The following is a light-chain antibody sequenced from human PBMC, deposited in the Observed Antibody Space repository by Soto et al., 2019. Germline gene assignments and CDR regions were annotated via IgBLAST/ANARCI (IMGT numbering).Light chain of an antibody. CDR2: EVS. Sequence: QSALTQPASVSGSPGQSITISCTGTSSDVGKYNYVSWYQQHPAKAPKLMIFEVSNRPSGVSNRFSDSKSGNTASLTISGLQAEDEAEYYCSSYTGSSINTVVFGGGTKLTVL. CDR1: SSDVGKYNY. J-gene: IGLJ2*01. V-gene: IGLV2-14*01. CDR3: SSYTGSSINTVV.